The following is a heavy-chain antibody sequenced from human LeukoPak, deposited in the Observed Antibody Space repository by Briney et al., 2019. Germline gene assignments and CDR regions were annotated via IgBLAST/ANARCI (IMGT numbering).Heavy chain of an antibody. CDR3: TRDRPHNWFDP. Sequence: SVKVSCKASEYSVASYYIHWVRRAPGEGLEWVGLIHPNDGIRNYAQKFQDRVTMTVDRSTTTFYMELSSLTSEDTAVYYCTRDRPHNWFDPWGQGTLVTVSP. V-gene: IGHV1-46*01. CDR1: EYSVASYY. CDR2: IHPNDGIR. J-gene: IGHJ5*02.